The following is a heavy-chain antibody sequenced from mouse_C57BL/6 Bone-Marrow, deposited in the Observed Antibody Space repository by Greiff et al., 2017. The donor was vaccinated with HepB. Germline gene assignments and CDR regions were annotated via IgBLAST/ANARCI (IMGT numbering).Heavy chain of an antibody. D-gene: IGHD4-1*01. CDR1: GYTFTSYG. CDR3: ARRTETIYAMDY. J-gene: IGHJ4*01. Sequence: QVQLQQSGAELARPGASVKLSCKASGYTFTSYGISWVKQRTGQGLEWIGEIYPRSGNTYYNEKFKGKATLTADKSSSTAYMELRSRTSEDSAVYFCARRTETIYAMDYWGQGTSVTVSS. CDR2: IYPRSGNT. V-gene: IGHV1-81*01.